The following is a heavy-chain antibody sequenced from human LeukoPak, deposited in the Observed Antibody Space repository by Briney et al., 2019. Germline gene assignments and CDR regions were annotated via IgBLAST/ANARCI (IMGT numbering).Heavy chain of an antibody. J-gene: IGHJ4*02. Sequence: ASVKVSCKASGYTFTSYGISWVRQAPGQGLEWMGWISAYNGNTNYAQKLQGRVTMTTDTSTSTAYMELRSLGSDDTAVYYCSKHYFYNSWFLFDYWGQGTLVTVSS. CDR3: SKHYFYNSWFLFDY. D-gene: IGHD3-22*01. CDR2: ISAYNGNT. CDR1: GYTFTSYG. V-gene: IGHV1-18*01.